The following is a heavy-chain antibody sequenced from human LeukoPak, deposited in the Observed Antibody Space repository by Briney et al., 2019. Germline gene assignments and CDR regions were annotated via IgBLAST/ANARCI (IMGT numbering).Heavy chain of an antibody. CDR1: GYTFTSYD. CDR3: ARGSYGSGSYFFVYYYYGMDV. Sequence: ASVKASCKASGYTFTSYDINWVRQATGQGLEWMGWMNPNSGNTGYAQKFQGRVTMTRNTSISTAYMELSSLRSEDTAVYYCARGSYGSGSYFFVYYYYGMDVWGQGTTVTVSS. CDR2: MNPNSGNT. J-gene: IGHJ6*02. V-gene: IGHV1-8*01. D-gene: IGHD3-10*01.